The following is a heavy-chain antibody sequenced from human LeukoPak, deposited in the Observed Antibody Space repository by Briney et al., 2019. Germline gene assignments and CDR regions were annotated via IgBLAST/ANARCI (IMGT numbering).Heavy chain of an antibody. CDR2: ITASGGST. V-gene: IGHV3-23*01. CDR3: AKGRVGGRNGGDS. Sequence: AGGSLRLSCAASGFTFNSYSMRWVRQAPGKGLEWVAGITASGGSTYYADSVKGRFTISRDNSKNTLYLLMDSPRAEDTAVYYCAKGRVGGRNGGDSWGQGTLVTVSS. D-gene: IGHD1-14*01. J-gene: IGHJ4*02. CDR1: GFTFNSYS.